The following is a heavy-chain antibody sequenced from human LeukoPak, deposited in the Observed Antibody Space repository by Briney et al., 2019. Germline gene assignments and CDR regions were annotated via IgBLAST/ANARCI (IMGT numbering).Heavy chain of an antibody. Sequence: SETLSLTCTVSGGSISSSSYYWGWIRQPPGKGPEWIGSIYYSGSTYYNPSLKSRVTISVDTSKNQFSLKLSSVTAADTAVYYCASTRTRRSAFDIWGQGTMVTVSS. CDR3: ASTRTRRSAFDI. CDR1: GGSISSSSYY. J-gene: IGHJ3*02. V-gene: IGHV4-39*01. CDR2: IYYSGST. D-gene: IGHD1-26*01.